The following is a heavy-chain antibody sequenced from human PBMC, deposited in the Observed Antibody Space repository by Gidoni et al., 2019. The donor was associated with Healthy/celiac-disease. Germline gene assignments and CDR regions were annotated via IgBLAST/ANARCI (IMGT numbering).Heavy chain of an antibody. V-gene: IGHV3-30*18. CDR2: ISYDGVKK. CDR1: GFTFSTYG. CDR3: AKDQGGWSYSYYYYGMDV. J-gene: IGHJ6*02. D-gene: IGHD6-19*01. Sequence: QVQLVESGGGVVQPGRSLRLSCAASGFTFSTYGRHWVRQAPGKGLEWVTVISYDGVKKYYADSVKGRFTISRDNSKNTLYLQMNSLRADDTAVYYCAKDQGGWSYSYYYYGMDVWGQGTTVTVSS.